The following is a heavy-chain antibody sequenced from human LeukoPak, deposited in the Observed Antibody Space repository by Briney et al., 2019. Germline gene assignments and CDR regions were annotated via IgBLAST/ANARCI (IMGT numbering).Heavy chain of an antibody. Sequence: GASVKVSCKASGYTFTSYYMHWVRQAPGQGLEWMGIINPSGGSTSYAQKFQGRVTMTRDTSTSTVYMELSSLRSEDTAVYYCAKQGSNIQLWSRFYGYFDYWGQGTLVTVSS. V-gene: IGHV1-46*01. CDR3: AKQGSNIQLWSRFYGYFDY. CDR2: INPSGGST. D-gene: IGHD5-18*01. J-gene: IGHJ4*02. CDR1: GYTFTSYY.